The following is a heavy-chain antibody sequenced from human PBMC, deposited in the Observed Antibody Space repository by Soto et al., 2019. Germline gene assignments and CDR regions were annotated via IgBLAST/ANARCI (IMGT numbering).Heavy chain of an antibody. J-gene: IGHJ6*02. V-gene: IGHV3-73*01. D-gene: IGHD4-4*01. CDR1: GFTFSGSA. CDR2: IRSKANSYAT. Sequence: PWGSLRLSCAASGFTFSGSAMHWVRQASGKGLEWVGRIRSKANSYATAYAASVKGRFTISRDDSKNTAYLQMNSLKTEDTAVYYCTTPPFSYYGAHYHYCMDFSGQGTTVTVSS. CDR3: TTPPFSYYGAHYHYCMDF.